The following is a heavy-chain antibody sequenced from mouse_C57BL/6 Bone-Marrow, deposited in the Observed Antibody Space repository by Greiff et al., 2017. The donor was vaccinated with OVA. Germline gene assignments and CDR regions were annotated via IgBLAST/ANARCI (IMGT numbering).Heavy chain of an antibody. J-gene: IGHJ3*01. CDR3: ARSLYGNFPY. V-gene: IGHV1-52*01. Sequence: QVHVKQSGAELVRPGSSVKLSCKASGYTFTSYWMHWVKQRPIQGLEWIGNIDPSDSETHYNQKFKDKATLTVDKSSSTAYMQLSSLTSEDSAVYYCARSLYGNFPYWGQGTLVTVSA. CDR2: IDPSDSET. D-gene: IGHD2-1*01. CDR1: GYTFTSYW.